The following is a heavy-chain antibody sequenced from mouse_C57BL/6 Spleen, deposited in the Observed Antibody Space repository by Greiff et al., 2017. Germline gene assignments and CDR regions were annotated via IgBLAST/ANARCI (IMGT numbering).Heavy chain of an antibody. CDR2: INPSSGYT. Sequence: LVESGAELARPGASVKMSCKASGYTFTSYTMHWVKQRPGQGLEWIGYINPSSGYTKYNQKFKDKATLTADKSSSTAYMQLSSLTSEDSAVYYCARSGYGSSWYFDVWGTGTTVTVSS. CDR1: GYTFTSYT. D-gene: IGHD1-1*01. CDR3: ARSGYGSSWYFDV. V-gene: IGHV1-4*01. J-gene: IGHJ1*03.